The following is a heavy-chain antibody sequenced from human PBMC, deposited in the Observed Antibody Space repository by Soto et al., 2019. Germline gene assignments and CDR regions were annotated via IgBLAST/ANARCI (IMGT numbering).Heavy chain of an antibody. Sequence: GQSLQISDKGSGYSFTSYRSAPVRQMTGKGLEWMGIIYPGDSDTRYGPSFQGQVTISADKSISTAYLQWSSLKASDTAVYYCAGVYSSGYYPWFDPWGQGTLVTVSS. CDR1: GYSFTSYR. CDR3: AGVYSSGYYPWFDP. J-gene: IGHJ5*02. D-gene: IGHD3-22*01. V-gene: IGHV5-51*02. CDR2: IYPGDSDT.